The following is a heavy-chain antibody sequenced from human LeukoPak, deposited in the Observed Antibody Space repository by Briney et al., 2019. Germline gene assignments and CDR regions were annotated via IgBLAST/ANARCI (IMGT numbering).Heavy chain of an antibody. J-gene: IGHJ4*02. Sequence: SETLSLTCTVSGGSISSSYYYWGWIRQPPGKGLEWIGNFHYSGSTYYNPSLKSRVTISVDTSKNQLSLRLSSVTAADTAVYYCARQVTFGYAYAYYFDYWGQGTLVTVSS. V-gene: IGHV4-39*01. CDR1: GGSISSSYYY. D-gene: IGHD3-16*01. CDR2: FHYSGST. CDR3: ARQVTFGYAYAYYFDY.